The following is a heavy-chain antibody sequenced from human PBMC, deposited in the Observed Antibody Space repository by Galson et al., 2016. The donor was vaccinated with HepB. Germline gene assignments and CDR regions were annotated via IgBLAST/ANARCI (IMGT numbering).Heavy chain of an antibody. V-gene: IGHV3-66*02. CDR1: GFTVSSNY. Sequence: SLRLSCAASGFTVSSNYMSWVRQAPGKGLEWVSVIYSGGTIYYADSVKGRFTTSRDNSKNTLFLQMNTLRPEDTAVYYCARGVYGDHGWFDYWGQGTLVTVSS. CDR2: IYSGGTI. CDR3: ARGVYGDHGWFDY. J-gene: IGHJ4*02. D-gene: IGHD4-17*01.